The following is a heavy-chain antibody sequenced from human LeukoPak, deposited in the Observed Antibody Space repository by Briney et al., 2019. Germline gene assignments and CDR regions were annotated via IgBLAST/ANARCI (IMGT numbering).Heavy chain of an antibody. CDR1: GYSISSGYY. CDR2: IYHSGST. V-gene: IGHV4-38-2*02. Sequence: PSETLSLTCTVSGYSISSGYYWGWIRQPPGKGLEWIGSIYHSGSTYYNPSLKSRVTISVDTSKNQFSLKLSSVTAADTAVYYCAIYDFWSGYYADYWGQGTLVTVSS. D-gene: IGHD3-3*01. J-gene: IGHJ4*02. CDR3: AIYDFWSGYYADY.